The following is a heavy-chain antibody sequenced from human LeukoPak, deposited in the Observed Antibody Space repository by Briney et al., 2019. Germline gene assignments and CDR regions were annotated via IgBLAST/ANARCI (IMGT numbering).Heavy chain of an antibody. J-gene: IGHJ4*02. V-gene: IGHV5-51*01. CDR1: GSSFTNSW. CDR3: ARRKGYYDSTGYYSYDH. Sequence: GASLKISCKGSGSSFTNSWIAWVRQMPGKGLEWMGIIYPGDSDTRYSPSFQGQVTISADKSISTAYLQWSSLKASDTAMYYCARRKGYYDSTGYYSYDHWGQGTLVTVSS. CDR2: IYPGDSDT. D-gene: IGHD3-22*01.